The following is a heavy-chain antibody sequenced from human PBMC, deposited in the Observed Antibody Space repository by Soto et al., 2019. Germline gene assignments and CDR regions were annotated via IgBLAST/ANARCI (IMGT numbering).Heavy chain of an antibody. V-gene: IGHV3-49*03. D-gene: IGHD2-15*01. Sequence: QPGGSLRLSCTASGFTFGDYAMSWFRQAPGKGREWVGFIRSKAYGGTTEYAASVKGRFTISRDDSKSIAYLQMNSLKTEDTAVYYCTRDRDIVVVVAAYFDYWGQGTLVTVSS. J-gene: IGHJ4*02. CDR1: GFTFGDYA. CDR3: TRDRDIVVVVAAYFDY. CDR2: IRSKAYGGTT.